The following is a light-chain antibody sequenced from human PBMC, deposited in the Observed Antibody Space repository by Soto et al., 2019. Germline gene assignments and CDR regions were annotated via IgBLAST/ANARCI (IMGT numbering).Light chain of an antibody. V-gene: IGKV1-16*02. Sequence: DIQMTQSPSSLSASLGDRVTITCRASQAINNNLAWFQQKPGKAPKSLIHAASSLHSGVLSKFSGSGFGTDFTLTISSLQPEDFATYYCQQYNRLPLTFGQGTRLEIK. J-gene: IGKJ5*01. CDR3: QQYNRLPLT. CDR2: AAS. CDR1: QAINNN.